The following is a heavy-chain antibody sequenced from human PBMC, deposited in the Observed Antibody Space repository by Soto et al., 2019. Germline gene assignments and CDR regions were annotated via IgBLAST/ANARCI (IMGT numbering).Heavy chain of an antibody. CDR3: ARGRMGNYYYFGMDV. CDR1: GGTFSSYA. V-gene: IGHV1-69*13. D-gene: IGHD6-13*01. CDR2: IIPIFGTT. J-gene: IGHJ6*02. Sequence: SVKVSCKASGGTFSSYAISWVRQAPGQGLEWMGGIIPIFGTTNYAQKFQGRVTVTADASTSTAYMELSSLRSEDTAVYYCARGRMGNYYYFGMDVWGQGTTVTVSS.